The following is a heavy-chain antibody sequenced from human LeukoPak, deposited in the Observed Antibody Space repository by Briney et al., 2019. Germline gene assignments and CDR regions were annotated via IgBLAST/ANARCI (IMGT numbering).Heavy chain of an antibody. D-gene: IGHD3-3*01. CDR3: AKVNSIFGVVRRFDP. CDR2: TRYDGSSK. J-gene: IGHJ5*02. V-gene: IGHV3-30*02. Sequence: GGSLRLSCAASGFTFSTYGMHWVRQAPGKGLEWVAFTRYDGSSKYYADSVKGRFTISRDNSKNTLYLQMNSLRAEDTAVYYCAKVNSIFGVVRRFDPWGQGTLVTVSS. CDR1: GFTFSTYG.